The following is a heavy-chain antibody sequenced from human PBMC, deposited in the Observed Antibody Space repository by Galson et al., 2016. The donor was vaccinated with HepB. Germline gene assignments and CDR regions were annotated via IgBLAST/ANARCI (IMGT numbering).Heavy chain of an antibody. CDR2: LYYGGST. J-gene: IGHJ6*02. V-gene: IGHV4-39*06. CDR3: AGARKLRSSYTSRSRGLDV. Sequence: SETLSLTCNVSGASISSSNSYWGWIRQSPGKGLEWIGSLYYGGSTYYNPSLKSRVTISVDTSKNQFALKLSSMTAADTAVYLCAGARKLRSSYTSRSRGLDVWGPGAPVTGSS. CDR1: GASISSSNSY. D-gene: IGHD4/OR15-4a*01.